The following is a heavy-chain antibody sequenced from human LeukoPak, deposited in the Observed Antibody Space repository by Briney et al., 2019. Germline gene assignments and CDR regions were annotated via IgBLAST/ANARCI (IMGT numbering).Heavy chain of an antibody. CDR3: ARGLYSGYDY. Sequence: SETLSLTCTVSGYSISSGYYWGWIRQPPGKGLEWIGSIFHSGSTYYNPSLKSRVTISVDTSKNQFSLKLSSVTAADTAVYYCARGLYSGYDYWGQGTLVTVSS. CDR1: GYSISSGYY. CDR2: IFHSGST. V-gene: IGHV4-38-2*02. D-gene: IGHD5-12*01. J-gene: IGHJ4*02.